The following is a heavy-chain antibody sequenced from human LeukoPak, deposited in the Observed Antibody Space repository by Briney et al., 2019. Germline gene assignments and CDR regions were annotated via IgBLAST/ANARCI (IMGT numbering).Heavy chain of an antibody. CDR1: GFTFSSYS. Sequence: GGSLRLSCAGSGFTFSSYSMNWVRQAPGKGLEWVSSIGSSSGHINYADSVKGRFTISRDNAKNSLYLQMNSLRVEDTAVYHCARDFKSSSSGWYFQSTDFDYWGRGTLVTVSS. J-gene: IGHJ4*02. D-gene: IGHD6-19*01. V-gene: IGHV3-21*01. CDR2: IGSSSGHI. CDR3: ARDFKSSSSGWYFQSTDFDY.